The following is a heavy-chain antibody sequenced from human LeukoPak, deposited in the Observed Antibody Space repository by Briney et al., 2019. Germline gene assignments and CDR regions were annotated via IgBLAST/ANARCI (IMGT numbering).Heavy chain of an antibody. CDR1: GFTFSSYA. CDR2: ISGSGGNT. V-gene: IGHV3-23*01. Sequence: GGSLRLSCAASGFTFSSYAMSWVRQAPGKGLEWVSAISGSGGNTYYADSVKGRFTISRDNSKNTLYLQMNSLRAEDTAVYYCAKDLVGRWFGELSPRYFDYWGQGTLVTVSS. CDR3: AKDLVGRWFGELSPRYFDY. J-gene: IGHJ4*02. D-gene: IGHD3-10*01.